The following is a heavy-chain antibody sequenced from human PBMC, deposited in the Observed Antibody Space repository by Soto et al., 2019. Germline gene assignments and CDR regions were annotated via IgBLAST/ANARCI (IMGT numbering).Heavy chain of an antibody. J-gene: IGHJ4*02. CDR1: GGSLSRYY. D-gene: IGHD3-10*01. Sequence: PSEPRSGKGGVSGGSLSRYYWNWIRQPPGKGLEWIGDINYSGSTNYNPSLKSRVTISVDTSKNQFSLKLSSVTAADAAVYYCASAIDLWEFDYWGQGTLVTVSS. V-gene: IGHV4-59*01. CDR2: INYSGST. CDR3: ASAIDLWEFDY.